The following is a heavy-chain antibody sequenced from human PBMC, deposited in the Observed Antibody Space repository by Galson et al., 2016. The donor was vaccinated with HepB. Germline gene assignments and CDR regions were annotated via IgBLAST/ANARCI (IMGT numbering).Heavy chain of an antibody. V-gene: IGHV3-48*03. CDR2: ISSYGSTI. CDR3: ARVLWRDPLDY. Sequence: SLRLSCAASGFTFTTYEMTWVRQAPGKGLEWISYISSYGSTIYYADSVKGRFTISRDNAENSLYLQMNSLRAEDTAVYYCARVLWRDPLDYWGQGTLVTVSS. D-gene: IGHD2-21*01. CDR1: GFTFTTYE. J-gene: IGHJ4*02.